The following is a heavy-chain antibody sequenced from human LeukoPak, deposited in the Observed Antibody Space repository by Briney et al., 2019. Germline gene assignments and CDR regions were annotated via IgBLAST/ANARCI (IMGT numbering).Heavy chain of an antibody. Sequence: PSETLSLTCAVYGGSFSGYYWSWIRQPPGKGLERIGEINHSGSTNYNPSLKSRVTISVDTSKNQFSLKLSSVTAADTAVYYCARASGLLWFGELLSEWYFDYWGQGTLVTVSS. CDR2: INHSGST. D-gene: IGHD3-10*01. CDR3: ARASGLLWFGELLSEWYFDY. V-gene: IGHV4-34*01. J-gene: IGHJ4*02. CDR1: GGSFSGYY.